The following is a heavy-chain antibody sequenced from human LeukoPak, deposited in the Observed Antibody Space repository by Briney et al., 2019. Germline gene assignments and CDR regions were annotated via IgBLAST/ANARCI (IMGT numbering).Heavy chain of an antibody. Sequence: GGSLRLSCAASGFTFSTYGMHWVRQAPGKGLEWVSSISSSSSYIYYADSVKGRFTISRDNSKNTLYLQMNSLRAEDTAVYYCAKDGVTTPVDYWGQGTLVTVSS. D-gene: IGHD4-11*01. V-gene: IGHV3-21*04. CDR1: GFTFSTYG. CDR2: ISSSSSYI. J-gene: IGHJ4*02. CDR3: AKDGVTTPVDY.